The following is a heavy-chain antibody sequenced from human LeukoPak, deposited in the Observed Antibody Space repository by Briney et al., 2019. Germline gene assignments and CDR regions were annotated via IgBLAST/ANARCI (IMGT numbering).Heavy chain of an antibody. Sequence: SVTVSFKASGYTFTGYYMHWVRQAPGQGLERMGWINPNSGGTNYAQKFHGRVTITRDTAISTAYMDLSRQRSGDTAGYYCELLWFRESIDDAFDIWGQGTMVTVSS. CDR2: INPNSGGT. CDR3: ELLWFRESIDDAFDI. D-gene: IGHD3-10*01. V-gene: IGHV1-2*02. J-gene: IGHJ3*02. CDR1: GYTFTGYY.